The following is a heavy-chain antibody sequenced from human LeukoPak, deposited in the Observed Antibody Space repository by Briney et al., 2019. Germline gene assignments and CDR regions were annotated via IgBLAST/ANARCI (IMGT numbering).Heavy chain of an antibody. J-gene: IGHJ5*02. CDR2: INHSGST. V-gene: IGHV4-34*01. Sequence: SETLSLTCAVYGGSFSGYYWSWIRQPPGKGLEWIGEINHSGSTNYNPSLKSRVTISVDTSKNQFSLKLSSVTAADTAVYYCARGRITMIVVVTRHNWFDPWGQGTLVTVSS. CDR3: ARGRITMIVVVTRHNWFDP. CDR1: GGSFSGYY. D-gene: IGHD3-22*01.